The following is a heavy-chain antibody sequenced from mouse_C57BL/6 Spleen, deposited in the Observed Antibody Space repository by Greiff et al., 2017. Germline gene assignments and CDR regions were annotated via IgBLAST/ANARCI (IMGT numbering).Heavy chain of an antibody. Sequence: VQLMESGAELVKPGASVKISCKASGYAFSSYWMNWVKQRPGQGLEWIGQIYPGDGDTNYNGKFKGKATLTADKSSSTAYMQLSSLTSEDSAVYFGARGTNYGSTYWYFDVWGTGTTVTVSS. CDR2: IYPGDGDT. J-gene: IGHJ1*03. CDR1: GYAFSSYW. V-gene: IGHV1-80*01. D-gene: IGHD1-1*01. CDR3: ARGTNYGSTYWYFDV.